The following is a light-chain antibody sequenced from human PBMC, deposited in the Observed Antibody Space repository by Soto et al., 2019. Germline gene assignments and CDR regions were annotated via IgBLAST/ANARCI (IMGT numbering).Light chain of an antibody. CDR1: QSVSSTY. CDR2: GAS. Sequence: EIVLTQSPGTLSLSPGERATLSCRASQSVSSTYLAWYQQKPGQAPRLLIYGASSRATGIPDRFSGSGSGTDFPLTISRLEPDDFAVYYCQQYDTSTTWTFGQGTKVEIK. V-gene: IGKV3-20*01. J-gene: IGKJ1*01. CDR3: QQYDTSTTWT.